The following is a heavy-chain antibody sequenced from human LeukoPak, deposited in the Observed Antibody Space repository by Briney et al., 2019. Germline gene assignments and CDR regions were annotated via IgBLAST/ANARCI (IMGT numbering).Heavy chain of an antibody. Sequence: GGSLRLSCAASGFTFSSYGMHWVRQAPGKGLEWVAVISYDGSNKYYADSVKGRFTISRDNSKNTLYLLMNSLIPEDTAVYYCAREVVSSPSYFDSWGQGTLVTVSS. CDR2: ISYDGSNK. CDR3: AREVVSSPSYFDS. J-gene: IGHJ4*02. V-gene: IGHV3-30*03. D-gene: IGHD2-15*01. CDR1: GFTFSSYG.